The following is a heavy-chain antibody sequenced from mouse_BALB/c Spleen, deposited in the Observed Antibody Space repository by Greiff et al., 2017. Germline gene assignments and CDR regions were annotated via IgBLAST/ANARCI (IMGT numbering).Heavy chain of an antibody. Sequence: VQLQQSGPELVKPGASVKISCKASGYTFTDYNMHWVKQSHGKSLEWIGYIYPYNGGTGYNQKFKSKATLTVDNSSSTAYMELRSLTSEDSAVYYCARPFYYGNRAWFAYWGQGTLVTVAA. CDR2: IYPYNGGT. D-gene: IGHD2-1*01. V-gene: IGHV1S29*02. CDR3: ARPFYYGNRAWFAY. CDR1: GYTFTDYN. J-gene: IGHJ3*01.